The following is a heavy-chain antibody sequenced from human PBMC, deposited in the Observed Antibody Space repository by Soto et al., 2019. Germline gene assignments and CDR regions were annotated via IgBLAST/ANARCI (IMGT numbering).Heavy chain of an antibody. J-gene: IGHJ4*02. CDR3: ARHPSSGHHQF. CDR2: INYSGNT. V-gene: IGHV4-39*01. D-gene: IGHD2-15*01. Sequence: QLQLQESGPGLVKPSGTLSLTCTVSGGSISSSSGYYWAWIRQPPGKGLQWVGSINYSGNTWYHPSLKSQVTISVDTSKNQFSLRLTSVTAADTAVYYCARHPSSGHHQFWGQGTLVTVSS. CDR1: GGSISSSSGYY.